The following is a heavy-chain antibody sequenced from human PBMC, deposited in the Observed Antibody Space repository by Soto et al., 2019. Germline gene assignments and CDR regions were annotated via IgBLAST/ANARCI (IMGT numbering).Heavy chain of an antibody. J-gene: IGHJ6*02. D-gene: IGHD3-3*01. Sequence: GGSLRLSCAASGFTVSSNYMSWVRQAPGKGLEWVSVIYSGGSTYYADSVKGRFTISRDNSKNTLYLQMNSLRAEDTAVYYCAREYDFWSGYPLAVWGQGTTVTVS. V-gene: IGHV3-53*01. CDR2: IYSGGST. CDR1: GFTVSSNY. CDR3: AREYDFWSGYPLAV.